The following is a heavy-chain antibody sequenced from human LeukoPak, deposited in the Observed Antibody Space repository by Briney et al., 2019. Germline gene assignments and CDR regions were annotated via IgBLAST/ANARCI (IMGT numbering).Heavy chain of an antibody. D-gene: IGHD3-10*01. CDR3: PGHRRSHGSEY. CDR1: GRSLAHYF. J-gene: IGHJ4*02. CDR2: VYYSGST. V-gene: IGHV4-59*01. Sequence: SETLSLTCTVSGRSLAHYFCSWIRQPPVKGLEWIGYVYYSGSTAYSPPLTSRLTTPSAATMNKSSLMLSSVASAASAVIYFPGHRRSHGSEYWGQGTLVTVSS.